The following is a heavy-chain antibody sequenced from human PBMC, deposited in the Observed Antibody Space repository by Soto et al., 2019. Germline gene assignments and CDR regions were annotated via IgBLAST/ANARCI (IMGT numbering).Heavy chain of an antibody. V-gene: IGHV1-2*04. D-gene: IGHD5-12*01. J-gene: IGHJ6*02. Sequence: QVQLVQSGAEVKKPGASVKVSCKASGYTFTGYYMHWVRQAPGQGLEWMGWINPNSGGTNYAQKFQGWVTMTRDTSISTAYMERSRLRSDDTAVYYCARELRVATIAGPDYYYYGMDVWGQGTTVTVSS. CDR2: INPNSGGT. CDR1: GYTFTGYY. CDR3: ARELRVATIAGPDYYYYGMDV.